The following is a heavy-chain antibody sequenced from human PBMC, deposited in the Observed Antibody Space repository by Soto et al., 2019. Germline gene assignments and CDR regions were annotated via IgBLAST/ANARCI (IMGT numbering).Heavy chain of an antibody. D-gene: IGHD1-1*01. CDR2: MSHSGGT. CDR1: GGFVSSGSYY. Sequence: PSETLSLTCAVYGGFVSSGSYYWSWIRQPPGKGLEWIGEMSHSGGTHFNPSLKSRVTISVDTSKNQFSLNIYSVTAADTALYYCARVFLGTVTTVVDAFDIWGPGTMVTVSS. J-gene: IGHJ3*02. CDR3: ARVFLGTVTTVVDAFDI. V-gene: IGHV4-61*01.